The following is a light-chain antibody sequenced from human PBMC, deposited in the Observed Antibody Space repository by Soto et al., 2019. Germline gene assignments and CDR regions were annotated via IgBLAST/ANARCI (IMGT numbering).Light chain of an antibody. J-gene: IGKJ5*01. V-gene: IGKV1-9*01. CDR2: AAS. Sequence: DIQLTQSPSFLSASVGDKVTITCRASQGISSNLAWYQQKPAKAPKLLIYAASTLQSGVPSRFSGSGSGTEFTLTISSLQPEDFATDYCQQFNSYPITFGQGTRLEIK. CDR3: QQFNSYPIT. CDR1: QGISSN.